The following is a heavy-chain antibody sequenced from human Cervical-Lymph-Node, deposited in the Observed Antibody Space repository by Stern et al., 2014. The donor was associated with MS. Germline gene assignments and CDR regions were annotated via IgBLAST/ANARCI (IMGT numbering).Heavy chain of an antibody. J-gene: IGHJ4*02. CDR1: GYSFTTQW. D-gene: IGHD1-26*01. Sequence: MQLVESGAEVKKPGESLKISCKGSGYSFTTQWIGWVRPMPGKGLEWMGIIFPGDSDTKYSPSFQGQVTISADKSINTTYLQWSRLKASDTAFYYCARLGINSPVKYWGQETLVTVSS. V-gene: IGHV5-51*01. CDR3: ARLGINSPVKY. CDR2: IFPGDSDT.